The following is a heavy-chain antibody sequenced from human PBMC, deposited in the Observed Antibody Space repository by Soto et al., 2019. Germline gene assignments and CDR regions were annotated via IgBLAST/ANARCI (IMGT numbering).Heavy chain of an antibody. D-gene: IGHD6-6*01. CDR2: ISPDGGNQ. J-gene: IGHJ1*01. V-gene: IGHV3-30-3*01. CDR3: ARENSRIAPRLFQH. CDR1: GFIFSDYA. Sequence: GGSLRLSCVASGFIFSDYAMHWARQAPGKGLVWVALISPDGGNQYYSESAKGRFTISRDNSKNTLYLQMNDLRPDDTALYYCARENSRIAPRLFQHWGHGSLVAVSS.